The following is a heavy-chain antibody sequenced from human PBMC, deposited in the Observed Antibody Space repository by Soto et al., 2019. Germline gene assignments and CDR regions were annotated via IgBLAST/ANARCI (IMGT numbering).Heavy chain of an antibody. J-gene: IGHJ4*02. Sequence: QVQLVQSGAEVKKPGSSVKVSCKASGGTFSSYAISWVRQAPGQGLEWMGGIIPIFGTANYAQKFQGRVTITADESTSPAYMELSSLRSEDTAVYYCASQNTYCGGDCYAGPVDYWGQGTLVTVSS. V-gene: IGHV1-69*12. CDR2: IIPIFGTA. D-gene: IGHD2-21*02. CDR3: ASQNTYCGGDCYAGPVDY. CDR1: GGTFSSYA.